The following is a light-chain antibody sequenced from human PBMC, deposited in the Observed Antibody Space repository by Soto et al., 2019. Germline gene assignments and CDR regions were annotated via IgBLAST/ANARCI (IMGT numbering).Light chain of an antibody. CDR3: QQYNTYSA. Sequence: DIHITHSSSTLSSSVADRVTITCRASQSISSWLAWYQQKPGKAPKLLIYAASTLQSGVPSRFSGSGSGTEFTLTISSLQTEDFATYYCQQYNTYSAFGQGTKVDIK. CDR2: AAS. CDR1: QSISSW. J-gene: IGKJ1*01. V-gene: IGKV1-5*01.